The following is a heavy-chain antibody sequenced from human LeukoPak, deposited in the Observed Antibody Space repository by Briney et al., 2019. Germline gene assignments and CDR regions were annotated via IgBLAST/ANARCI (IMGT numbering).Heavy chain of an antibody. D-gene: IGHD3-3*01. CDR3: ARGVQYYDFWSGRYYYMDV. CDR2: IYTSGST. V-gene: IGHV4-4*07. Sequence: SETLSLTCTVSGGSISSYYWSWIRQPAGKGLEWIGRIYTSGSTNYNPSLKSRVTISVDKSKNQFSLKLSSVTAADTAVYYCARGVQYYDFWSGRYYYMDVWGKGTTVTVSS. CDR1: GGSISSYY. J-gene: IGHJ6*03.